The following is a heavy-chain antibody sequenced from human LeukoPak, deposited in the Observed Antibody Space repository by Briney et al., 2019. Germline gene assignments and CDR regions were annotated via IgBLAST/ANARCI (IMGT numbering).Heavy chain of an antibody. CDR3: ARVIAVVRGGGLTYYYAMDV. J-gene: IGHJ6*02. CDR2: INSGSSTM. V-gene: IGHV3-48*02. CDR1: GFTFISYS. D-gene: IGHD3-10*01. Sequence: GGSLRLSCAASGFTFISYSMTWVRQAPGKGLEWVSYINSGSSTMYYADSVKGRFTISRDNGKTSLYLQMNSLRDEDTAVYYCARVIAVVRGGGLTYYYAMDVWGQGTTVTVSS.